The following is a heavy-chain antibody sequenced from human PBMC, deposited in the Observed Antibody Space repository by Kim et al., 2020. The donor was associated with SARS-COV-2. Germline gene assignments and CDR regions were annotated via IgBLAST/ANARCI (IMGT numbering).Heavy chain of an antibody. V-gene: IGHV4-30-4*01. Sequence: SETLSLTCTVSGGSISSGDYYWSWIRQPPGKGLEWIGYIFYSGSTYYNPSLKSRVSISVDTSKNQFSLKLSSVTAADTAVYYCARVTQTYYYHGMDVWGLGTTVSVSS. J-gene: IGHJ6*02. CDR2: IFYSGST. CDR1: GGSISSGDYY. CDR3: ARVTQTYYYHGMDV.